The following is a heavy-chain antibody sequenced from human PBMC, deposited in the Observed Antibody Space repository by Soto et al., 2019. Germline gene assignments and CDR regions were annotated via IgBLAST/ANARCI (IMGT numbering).Heavy chain of an antibody. CDR2: IYYSGST. D-gene: IGHD5-12*01. CDR3: ARALVATIIHDY. Sequence: SETLSLTWTVSGGNISSYYWRWIRQPPGKGLEWIGYIYYSGSTNYNPSLKSRVTISVDTSKNQFSLKLSSVTAADTAVYYCARALVATIIHDYWGQGTLVTSPQ. V-gene: IGHV4-59*01. CDR1: GGNISSYY. J-gene: IGHJ4*02.